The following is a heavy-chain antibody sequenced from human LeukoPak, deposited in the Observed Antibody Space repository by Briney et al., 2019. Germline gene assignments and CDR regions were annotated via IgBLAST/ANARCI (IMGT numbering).Heavy chain of an antibody. Sequence: GGSLRLSCVASGFTLFSYSINWVRQAPGKGLEWVSSISGNTSYIYYADSVKGRFTISRDNAKNSLYLQMNSLRAEDTAVYYCAREEMGGTTRSGALTWGQGTLVTVSS. J-gene: IGHJ5*02. CDR3: AREEMGGTTRSGALT. V-gene: IGHV3-21*01. CDR1: GFTLFSYS. CDR2: ISGNTSYI. D-gene: IGHD1-14*01.